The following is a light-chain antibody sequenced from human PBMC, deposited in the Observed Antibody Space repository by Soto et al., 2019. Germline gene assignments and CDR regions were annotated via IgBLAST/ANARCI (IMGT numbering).Light chain of an antibody. CDR2: PAS. Sequence: IQLTQSPSSLSATVGDRVTITCRASQDISRALAWYQQKPGKAPNLLISPASNLRSGVPSRFSGSGSGTDFTLNINGLQPEDFATYWCQQLYGYPLTFGGGTKVDIK. CDR1: QDISRA. J-gene: IGKJ4*02. V-gene: IGKV1-9*01. CDR3: QQLYGYPLT.